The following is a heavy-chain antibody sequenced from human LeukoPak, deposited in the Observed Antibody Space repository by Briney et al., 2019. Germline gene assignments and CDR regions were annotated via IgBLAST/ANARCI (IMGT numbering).Heavy chain of an antibody. CDR2: TSGSGGTT. Sequence: PGGSLRLSCAVSGFTFSSYVMSWVRQAPGKGLEWVSGTSGSGGTTLYADSVKGRFTISRDNSKNTLDLQMNSLRAEDTAVYYCAKGGYGSGSFIQYWGQGTLVTVSS. J-gene: IGHJ4*02. V-gene: IGHV3-23*01. D-gene: IGHD3-10*01. CDR3: AKGGYGSGSFIQY. CDR1: GFTFSSYV.